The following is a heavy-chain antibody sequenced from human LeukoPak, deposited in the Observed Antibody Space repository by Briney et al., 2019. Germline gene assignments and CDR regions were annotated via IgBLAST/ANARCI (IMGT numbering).Heavy chain of an antibody. CDR2: IYYSGTT. J-gene: IGHJ6*02. V-gene: IGHV4-30-4*01. Sequence: PSETLSLTCTVSGDSISSGERYWSWVRQPPGKGLEWIGHIYYSGTTYYNPSLKSRLTISLDTSRNQFSLKLTSVTAADTAVYFCARNGEVRGDILHCYGMDVWGQGTTVTVSS. D-gene: IGHD3-10*01. CDR3: ARNGEVRGDILHCYGMDV. CDR1: GDSISSGERY.